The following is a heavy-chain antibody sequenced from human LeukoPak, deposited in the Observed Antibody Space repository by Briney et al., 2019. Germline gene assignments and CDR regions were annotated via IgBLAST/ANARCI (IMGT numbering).Heavy chain of an antibody. J-gene: IGHJ4*02. D-gene: IGHD3-16*01. CDR1: GFTFSSYS. CDR3: VRDQGGAVSY. V-gene: IGHV3-48*01. CDR2: ISSLSGTI. Sequence: PGGSLRLSCAASGFTFSSYSMNWVRQASGKGLEWVSYISSLSGTIHYADSVTGRFIISRDNAKNSLFLQMNSLRAEDTAVYYCVRDQGGAVSYWGQGTLVTVSS.